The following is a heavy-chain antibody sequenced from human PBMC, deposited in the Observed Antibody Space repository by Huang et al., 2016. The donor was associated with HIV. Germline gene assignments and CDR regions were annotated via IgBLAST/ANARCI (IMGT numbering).Heavy chain of an antibody. J-gene: IGHJ3*01. CDR1: GGSFNNFG. Sequence: QVQLVQSGAEVRKPGSSVKVSCRASGGSFNNFGINWVRQAPVQGLEWRGGIIPRFGTRNDAQRFQGRVTITADETTGVVYMELSSLRSDDTAVYFCAKRGGAWGSPYAFDLWGPGTMVTVSS. CDR2: IIPRFGTR. CDR3: AKRGGAWGSPYAFDL. V-gene: IGHV1-69*13. D-gene: IGHD3-16*01.